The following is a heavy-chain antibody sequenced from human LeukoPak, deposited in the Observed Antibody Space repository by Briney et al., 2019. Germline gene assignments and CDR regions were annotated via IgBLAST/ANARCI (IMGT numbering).Heavy chain of an antibody. CDR3: AKGRALFD. D-gene: IGHD2-21*01. CDR2: INHSGST. V-gene: IGHV4-39*07. Sequence: SETLSLTCTVSGGSISSSSYYWNWIRQPPGKGLEWIGEINHSGSTNYNPSLKSRVTISVDTSKNQFSLKLSSVTAADTAVYYGAKGRALFDWGQEPWSPSPQ. J-gene: IGHJ4*01. CDR1: GGSISSSSYY.